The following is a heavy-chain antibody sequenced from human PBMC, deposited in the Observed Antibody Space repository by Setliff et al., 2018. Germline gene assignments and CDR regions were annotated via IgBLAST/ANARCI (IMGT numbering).Heavy chain of an antibody. CDR3: AGPFDVGPYPRPIDGLDL. Sequence: GASVKVSCKASGYIFRDYYIHWVRQAPGQGLAWMGWINPNSGGREYAEAFQGRVTMTGDTSIRTAFMELSGLTSDDTAVYYCAGPFDVGPYPRPIDGLDLWGQGTRVTVS. D-gene: IGHD3-9*01. V-gene: IGHV1-2*02. J-gene: IGHJ3*01. CDR1: GYIFRDYY. CDR2: INPNSGGR.